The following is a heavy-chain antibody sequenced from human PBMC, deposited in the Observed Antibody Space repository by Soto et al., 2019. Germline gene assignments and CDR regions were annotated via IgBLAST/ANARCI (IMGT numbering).Heavy chain of an antibody. Sequence: QVQLQQWGAGLLKPSETLSLTCAVYGGSFSGYYWSWIRQPPGKGLEWIGEINHSGSTNYNPSLKSRVTTSVDTSKNQFSLKLSSVTAADTAVYYCASVRVRGYSSSWVDYWGQGTLVTVSS. CDR1: GGSFSGYY. V-gene: IGHV4-34*01. CDR2: INHSGST. CDR3: ASVRVRGYSSSWVDY. D-gene: IGHD6-13*01. J-gene: IGHJ4*02.